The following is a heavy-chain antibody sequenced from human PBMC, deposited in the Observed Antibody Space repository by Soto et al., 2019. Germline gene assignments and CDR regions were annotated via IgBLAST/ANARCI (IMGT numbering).Heavy chain of an antibody. Sequence: QVQLVQSGAEVKKPGSSVKVSCKASGGTFSSYAISWVRQAPGQGLEWMGGIIPIFGTANYAQKFQGRVTITADESTSTAYMELSSLRSEDTAVYYCARTPMRDSDWYGDDAFDIWGQGTMVTVSS. D-gene: IGHD6-19*01. CDR3: ARTPMRDSDWYGDDAFDI. CDR1: GGTFSSYA. V-gene: IGHV1-69*01. CDR2: IIPIFGTA. J-gene: IGHJ3*02.